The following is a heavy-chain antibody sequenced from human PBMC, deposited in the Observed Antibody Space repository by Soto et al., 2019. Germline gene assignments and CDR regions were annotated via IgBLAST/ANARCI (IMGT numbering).Heavy chain of an antibody. J-gene: IGHJ5*02. V-gene: IGHV3-74*01. D-gene: IGHD1-26*01. Sequence: EVQLVESGGGLVQPGGSLRLSCAASGFTFSTYWMHWVRQAPGKGLVWVSRINSDGSRTNYADSVKGRFTISRDNAKNTLYLQMNSLRAEDTAVYYCATVATGSSNWFDPWGQGTLVTVSS. CDR1: GFTFSTYW. CDR3: ATVATGSSNWFDP. CDR2: INSDGSRT.